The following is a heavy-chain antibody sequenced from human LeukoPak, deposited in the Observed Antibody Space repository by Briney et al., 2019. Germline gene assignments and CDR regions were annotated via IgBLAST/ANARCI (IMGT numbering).Heavy chain of an antibody. D-gene: IGHD2-21*01. Sequence: GASVKVSCKASGYTFTSYYIHWVRQALGQGLEWLGIINPSGGSTTYAQKFQGRVTMTRDMSTSTVYMELSSLRSEDTAVYYCARGVYSVINVYYFYHMDVWGKGTTVTVSS. V-gene: IGHV1-46*01. CDR1: GYTFTSYY. J-gene: IGHJ6*03. CDR3: ARGVYSVINVYYFYHMDV. CDR2: INPSGGST.